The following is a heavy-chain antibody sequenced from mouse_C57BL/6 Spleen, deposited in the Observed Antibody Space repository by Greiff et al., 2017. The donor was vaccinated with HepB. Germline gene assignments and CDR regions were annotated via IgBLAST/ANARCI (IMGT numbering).Heavy chain of an antibody. D-gene: IGHD3-2*02. CDR2: IDPSDSYT. V-gene: IGHV1-50*01. CDR3: ARWDSSGLYYYAMDY. J-gene: IGHJ4*01. Sequence: VQLQQPGAELVKPGASVKLSCKASGYTFTSYWMQWVKQRPGQGLEWIGEIDPSDSYTNYNQKFKGKATLTVDTSSSTAYMQLSSLTSEDSAVYYCARWDSSGLYYYAMDYWGQGTSVTVSS. CDR1: GYTFTSYW.